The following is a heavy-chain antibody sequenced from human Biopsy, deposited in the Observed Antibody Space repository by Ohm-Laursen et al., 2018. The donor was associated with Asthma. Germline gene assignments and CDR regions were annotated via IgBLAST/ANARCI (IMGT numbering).Heavy chain of an antibody. CDR1: GFRFDDYA. CDR2: ISWNSGNI. CDR3: AKDMGAGGNDPDSFIGYYGMDV. Sequence: LSLTCTSSGFRFDDYAMYWVRQAPGKGLEWAAGISWNSGNIGYAVSVKGRFIVSRDNVKNSLYLQMNSLRAEDTALYYCAKDMGAGGNDPDSFIGYYGMDVWGQGTTVTVSS. V-gene: IGHV3-9*01. J-gene: IGHJ6*02. D-gene: IGHD3-16*01.